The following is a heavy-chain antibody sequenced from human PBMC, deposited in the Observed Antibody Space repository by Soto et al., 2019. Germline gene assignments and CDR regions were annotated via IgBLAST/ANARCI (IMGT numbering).Heavy chain of an antibody. J-gene: IGHJ3*02. V-gene: IGHV1-8*01. CDR2: MNPNSGNT. CDR3: ASGCGSCDDDAFDI. CDR1: GYTFTSYD. D-gene: IGHD2-15*01. Sequence: ASVKVSCKASGYTFTSYDINWVRQATGQGLEWMGRMNPNSGNTGYAQKFQGRVTMTRNTSISTAYMELSSLRSEDTAVYYCASGCGSCDDDAFDIWGQGTMFTVSS.